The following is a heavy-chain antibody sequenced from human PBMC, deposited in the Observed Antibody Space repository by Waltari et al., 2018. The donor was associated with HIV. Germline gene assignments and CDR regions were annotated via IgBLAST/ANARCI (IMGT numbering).Heavy chain of an antibody. D-gene: IGHD1-26*01. CDR3: ARDPRSSGYYGMDV. J-gene: IGHJ6*02. Sequence: EVQLVESGGGLIEPGGSLRLSCAASGLTVSSNYMSWVRQAPGKGLEWVSVSDRGGSRYDADSVKSRFTISRDNSKITLSLHMNSLGPEETAVYYCARDPRSSGYYGMDVWGQGTTVTVSS. CDR1: GLTVSSNY. V-gene: IGHV3-53*01. CDR2: SDRGGSR.